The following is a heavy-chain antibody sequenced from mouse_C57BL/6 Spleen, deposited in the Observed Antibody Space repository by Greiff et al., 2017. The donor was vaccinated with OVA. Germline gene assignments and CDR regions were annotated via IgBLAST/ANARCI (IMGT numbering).Heavy chain of an antibody. CDR1: GYSFTDYN. CDR3: ASPSIYYDYEDYAMDY. CDR2: INPNYGTT. V-gene: IGHV1-39*01. J-gene: IGHJ4*01. Sequence: LVESGPELVKPGASVKISCKASGYSFTDYNMNWVKQSNGKSLEWIGVINPNYGTTSYNQKFKGKATLTVDQSSSTAYMQLNSLTSEDSAVYYCASPSIYYDYEDYAMDYWGQGTSVTVSS. D-gene: IGHD2-4*01.